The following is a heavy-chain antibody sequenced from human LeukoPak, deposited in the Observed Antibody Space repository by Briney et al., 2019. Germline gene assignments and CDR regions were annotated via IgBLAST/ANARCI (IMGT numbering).Heavy chain of an antibody. CDR2: STGSGGTT. V-gene: IGHV3-23*01. D-gene: IGHD4-17*01. CDR3: AKLQSDGLRTYYGMDV. Sequence: GGGLRLSFAAPWFTLFSHSQNRGPPAPREGVGWGLTSTGSGGTTYYADSVMGRFTISRDNSKNTLYLQMNSLRAEDTAVYYCAKLQSDGLRTYYGMDVWGQGTTVTVSS. CDR1: WFTLFSHS. J-gene: IGHJ6*02.